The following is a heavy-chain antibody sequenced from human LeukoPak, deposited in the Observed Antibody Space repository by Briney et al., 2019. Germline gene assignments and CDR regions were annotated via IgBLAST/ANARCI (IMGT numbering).Heavy chain of an antibody. CDR2: ISAYNGNT. D-gene: IGHD3-10*01. CDR3: AISTMVRGVTPDAFDI. V-gene: IGHV1-18*01. CDR1: GYTFTSYG. Sequence: GASVKVSCKASGYTFTSYGISWVRQAPGQGLEWMGWISAYNGNTNYAQKLQGRVTMTTDTSTSTAYMELRSLRSDDTAVYYCAISTMVRGVTPDAFDIWGQGTMVTVSS. J-gene: IGHJ3*02.